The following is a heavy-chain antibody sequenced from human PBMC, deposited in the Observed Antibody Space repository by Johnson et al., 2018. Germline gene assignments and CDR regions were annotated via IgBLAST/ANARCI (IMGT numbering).Heavy chain of an antibody. D-gene: IGHD1-14*01. Sequence: EVQLLESGGGLVQPGRSLRLSCAASGFTFEDYAMHWVRQAPGKGLEGVSGISWNSGSIGYADTVKGRFTISREHAKNSLYLKMNSLSAEKQAVYYCARDPGYYYYGMDVLGQGTTVTVSS. CDR3: ARDPGYYYYGMDV. CDR1: GFTFEDYA. CDR2: ISWNSGSI. J-gene: IGHJ6*02. V-gene: IGHV3-9*01.